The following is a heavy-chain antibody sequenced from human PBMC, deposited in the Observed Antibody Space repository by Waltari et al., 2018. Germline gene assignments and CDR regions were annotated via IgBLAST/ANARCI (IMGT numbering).Heavy chain of an antibody. CDR3: ASEGGYYYDSSGYPI. Sequence: QVQLQQWGAGLLKPSETLSLTCAVYAGSFSGYYWSWIRQPPGKGLEWIGEINNSGSTNYNPSLKSRVTISVDTSKNQFSLKLSSVTAADTAVYYCASEGGYYYDSSGYPIWGQGTLVTVSS. CDR2: INNSGST. J-gene: IGHJ4*02. V-gene: IGHV4-34*01. D-gene: IGHD3-22*01. CDR1: AGSFSGYY.